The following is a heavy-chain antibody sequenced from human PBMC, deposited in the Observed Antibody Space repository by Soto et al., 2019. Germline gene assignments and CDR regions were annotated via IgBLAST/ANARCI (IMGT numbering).Heavy chain of an antibody. Sequence: PGGSLRLSCAASGFTFSSYWMSWVRQAPGKGLEWVANIKQDGSEKYYVDSVKGRFTISRDNAKNSLYLQMNSLRAEDTAVYYCARDASVVVTAIGDAFDIWGQGTMVTV. V-gene: IGHV3-7*05. CDR1: GFTFSSYW. D-gene: IGHD2-21*02. CDR3: ARDASVVVTAIGDAFDI. CDR2: IKQDGSEK. J-gene: IGHJ3*02.